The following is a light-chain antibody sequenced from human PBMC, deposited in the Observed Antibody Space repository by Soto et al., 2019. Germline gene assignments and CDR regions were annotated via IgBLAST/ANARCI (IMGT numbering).Light chain of an antibody. CDR1: SSNIGAGYD. J-gene: IGLJ3*02. CDR2: GND. CDR3: QSYDSSLSGFWV. Sequence: QSVLTQPPSVSGATGQRVTISCTGSSSNIGAGYDVHWYQQFSGTSPKLLIYGNDNRPSGVPDRFSGSKSGTSASLAITGLLAEDEADYYCQSYDSSLSGFWVFGGGTKVTVL. V-gene: IGLV1-40*01.